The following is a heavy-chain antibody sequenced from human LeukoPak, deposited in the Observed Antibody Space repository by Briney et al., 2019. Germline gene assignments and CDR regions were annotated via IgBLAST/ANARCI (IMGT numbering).Heavy chain of an antibody. Sequence: PSETLSLTCTVSGGSISSGSYYWSWIRQPAGKGLEWIGRIYTSGSTNYNPSLKSRVTISVDTSKNQFSLKLSSVTAADTAVYYCAISDYGGYFDYWGQGTLVTVSP. CDR2: IYTSGST. CDR3: AISDYGGYFDY. V-gene: IGHV4-61*02. J-gene: IGHJ4*02. CDR1: GGSISSGSYY. D-gene: IGHD4-17*01.